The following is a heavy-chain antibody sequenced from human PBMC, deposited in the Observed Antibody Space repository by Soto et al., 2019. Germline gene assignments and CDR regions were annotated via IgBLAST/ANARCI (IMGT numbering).Heavy chain of an antibody. CDR3: AREVGGYYYSYMDV. V-gene: IGHV3-74*01. J-gene: IGHJ6*03. Sequence: QPWGSLRLCCAASGFTFSSYWMHWVRQALGKGLVWVSRINSDGSSTTYADSVKGRFTISRDNAKNTLYLQMNSLRAEDTVVYYCAREVGGYYYSYMDVLGKGTTVTVSS. CDR2: INSDGSST. D-gene: IGHD3-10*01. CDR1: GFTFSSYW.